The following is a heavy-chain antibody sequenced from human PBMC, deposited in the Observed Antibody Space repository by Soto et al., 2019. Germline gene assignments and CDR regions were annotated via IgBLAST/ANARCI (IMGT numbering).Heavy chain of an antibody. CDR2: ISGSGGSP. D-gene: IGHD3-22*01. CDR1: GFTFSSYT. CDR3: AKARCSGNSCYVPDY. Sequence: GGSLRLSCAASGFTFSSYTMAWVRQAPGKGLEWVSSISGSGGSPSYADSVQGRFTISRDNPRNTLSLQMNSLRAEDTASYFFAKARCSGNSCYVPDYWGHGILVTVSS. V-gene: IGHV3-23*01. J-gene: IGHJ4*01.